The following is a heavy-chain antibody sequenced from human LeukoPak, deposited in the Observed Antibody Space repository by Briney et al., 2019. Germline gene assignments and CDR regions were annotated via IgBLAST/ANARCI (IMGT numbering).Heavy chain of an antibody. Sequence: SVKVSCKASGGTFSSYAISWVRQAPGQGLEWMGRIIPIFGTANYAQKFQGRVTITTDESTSTAYRELSSLRSEDTAVYYCARAVAGTVWFDPWGQGTLVTVSS. CDR3: ARAVAGTVWFDP. J-gene: IGHJ5*02. V-gene: IGHV1-69*05. CDR2: IIPIFGTA. CDR1: GGTFSSYA. D-gene: IGHD6-19*01.